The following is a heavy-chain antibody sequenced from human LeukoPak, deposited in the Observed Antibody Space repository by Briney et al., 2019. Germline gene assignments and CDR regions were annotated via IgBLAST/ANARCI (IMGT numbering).Heavy chain of an antibody. J-gene: IGHJ4*02. Sequence: GGSLRLSWAASGLTLSTYWMSWARQAPGKGLEWVANIKKDGSEKYYVDSVKGRFTISRDNANNSLYLQMNSLRAEDTAVYYCARAQGYFDYWGQGTLVTVSS. CDR1: GLTLSTYW. V-gene: IGHV3-7*01. CDR2: IKKDGSEK. CDR3: ARAQGYFDY.